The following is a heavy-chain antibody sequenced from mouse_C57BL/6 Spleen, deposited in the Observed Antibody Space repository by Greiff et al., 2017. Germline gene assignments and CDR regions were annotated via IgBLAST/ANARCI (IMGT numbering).Heavy chain of an antibody. D-gene: IGHD2-14*01. CDR3: ARVGETTKGFDY. J-gene: IGHJ2*01. Sequence: QVQLQQSGAELVMPGASVKLSCKASGYTFTSYWMHWVKQRPGQGLEWIGEIDPSDSYTNYNQKFKGKSTLTVDKSSSTAYMQLSSLTSEDSAVYYCARVGETTKGFDYWGQGTTLTVSS. V-gene: IGHV1-69*01. CDR2: IDPSDSYT. CDR1: GYTFTSYW.